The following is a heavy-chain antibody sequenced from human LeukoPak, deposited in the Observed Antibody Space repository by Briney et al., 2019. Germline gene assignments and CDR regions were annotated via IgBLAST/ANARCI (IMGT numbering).Heavy chain of an antibody. J-gene: IGHJ4*02. CDR2: IRYDGSNK. Sequence: GGSLRLSCAASGFTFSSYGMHWVRQAPGKGPEWVAFIRYDGSNKYYADSVKGRFTISRDNSKNTLYLQMNSLRAEDTAVYYCAKDLFFGVVMHRSGFDYWGQGTLVTVSS. CDR3: AKDLFFGVVMHRSGFDY. V-gene: IGHV3-30*02. CDR1: GFTFSSYG. D-gene: IGHD3-3*01.